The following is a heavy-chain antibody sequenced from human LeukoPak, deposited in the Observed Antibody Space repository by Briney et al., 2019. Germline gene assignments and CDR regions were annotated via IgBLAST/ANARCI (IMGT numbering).Heavy chain of an antibody. CDR1: GGSFSGYS. J-gene: IGHJ5*02. D-gene: IGHD3-9*01. CDR2: INHSGST. CDR3: ARDCAGTTWGYYDILTARANWFDP. V-gene: IGHV4-34*01. Sequence: SETLSLTCAVYGGSFSGYSWSWIRQPPGKGLEWIGEINHSGSTNYNPSLKSRVTISVDTSKNQFSLKLSSVTAADTAVYYCARDCAGTTWGYYDILTARANWFDPWGQGTLVTVSS.